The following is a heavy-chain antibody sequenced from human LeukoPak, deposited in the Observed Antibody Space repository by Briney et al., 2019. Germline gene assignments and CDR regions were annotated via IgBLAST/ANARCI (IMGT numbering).Heavy chain of an antibody. CDR3: AKVIVGWLLDY. CDR1: GXTFSNYA. CDR2: ISYDGSNK. V-gene: IGHV3-30*18. J-gene: IGHJ4*02. D-gene: IGHD3-16*02. Sequence: PGGSLRLSCAASGXTFSNYAMHWVRQAPGKGLEWVAVISYDGSNKYYADSVKGRFTISRDNSKNTLYLQMNSLRADDTAMYYCAKVIVGWLLDYWGQGTLVTVSS.